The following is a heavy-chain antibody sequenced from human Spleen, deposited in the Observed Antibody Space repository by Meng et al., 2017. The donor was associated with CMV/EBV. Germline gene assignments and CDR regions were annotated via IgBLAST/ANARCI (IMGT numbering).Heavy chain of an antibody. CDR3: AKDLNYGGISGLDY. V-gene: IGHV3-30*02. J-gene: IGHJ4*02. D-gene: IGHD2-21*01. CDR1: GFTFSSYG. CDR2: IRYDGDNK. Sequence: GESLKISCAASGFTFSSYGMHWVRQAPGKGLEWLAFIRYDGDNKYYTDSVKDRFTISRDNSKNTLYLQMNSLRAEDTALFYCAKDLNYGGISGLDYWGQGTPVTVSS.